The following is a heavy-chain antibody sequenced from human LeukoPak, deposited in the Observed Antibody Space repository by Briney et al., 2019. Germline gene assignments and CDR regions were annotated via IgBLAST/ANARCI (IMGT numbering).Heavy chain of an antibody. Sequence: PGRSRRLSCAASGFTFSSYAMHWVRQAPGKGLEWVAVISYDGSNKYYADSVKGRFTISRDNSKNTLYLQMNSLRAEDTAVYYCARVKTSFYGMDVWGQGTTVTVSS. CDR3: ARVKTSFYGMDV. D-gene: IGHD2-2*01. J-gene: IGHJ6*02. CDR2: ISYDGSNK. V-gene: IGHV3-30*04. CDR1: GFTFSSYA.